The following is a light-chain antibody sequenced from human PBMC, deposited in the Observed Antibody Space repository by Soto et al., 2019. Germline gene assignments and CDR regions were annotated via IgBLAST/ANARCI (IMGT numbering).Light chain of an antibody. CDR1: NFGSRS. CDR3: QVWEATGDQVV. Sequence: SYELTQPPSVSVAPGETARISCGGNNFGSRSVHWYQQKPGQAPFLVIYYDSDRPSGIPERFSGSNSGNTATLIISRVEAGDEADYYCQVWEATGDQVVFGGGTKLTFL. V-gene: IGLV3-21*01. J-gene: IGLJ2*01. CDR2: YDS.